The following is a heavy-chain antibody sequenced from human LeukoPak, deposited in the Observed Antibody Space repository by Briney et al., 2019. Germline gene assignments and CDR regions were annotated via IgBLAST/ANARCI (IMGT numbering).Heavy chain of an antibody. CDR1: GDSITSSAFY. V-gene: IGHV4-39*01. CDR2: IFHGGNT. D-gene: IGHD2-15*01. Sequence: PSETLSLTCTVSGDSITSSAFYWGWIRQAPGKGLEWIGNIFHGGNTHYNPSLKSRVTISVDTAKNQFSLRLTSVTAADTAVYFCARRYYSGPFDYWGQGTLLTVSS. J-gene: IGHJ4*02. CDR3: ARRYYSGPFDY.